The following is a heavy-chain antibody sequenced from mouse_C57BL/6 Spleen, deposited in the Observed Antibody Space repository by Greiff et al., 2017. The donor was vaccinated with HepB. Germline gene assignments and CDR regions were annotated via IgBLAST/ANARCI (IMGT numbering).Heavy chain of an antibody. Sequence: QVQLQQSGAELAKPGASVKLSCKASGYTFTSYWMHWVKQRPGQGLEWIGYINPSSGYTKYNQKFKDKATLTADKSSSTAYMQLSSLTYEDSAVYYCARSRDTVVAPFDYWGQGTTLTVSS. CDR3: ARSRDTVVAPFDY. CDR1: GYTFTSYW. CDR2: INPSSGYT. V-gene: IGHV1-7*01. J-gene: IGHJ2*01. D-gene: IGHD1-1*01.